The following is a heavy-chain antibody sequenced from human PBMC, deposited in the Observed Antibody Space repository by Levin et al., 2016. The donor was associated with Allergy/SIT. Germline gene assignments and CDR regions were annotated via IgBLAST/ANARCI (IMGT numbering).Heavy chain of an antibody. CDR2: INSDGSST. V-gene: IGHV3-74*01. Sequence: GESLKISCAASGFTFSSYWMHWVRQAPGKGLVWVSRINSDGSSTSYADSVKGRFTISRDNAKNTLYLQMNSLRAEDTAVYYCARGTYYYGSGSYLGHYYYYYGMDVWGQGTTVTVSS. CDR1: GFTFSSYW. CDR3: ARGTYYYGSGSYLGHYYYYYGMDV. J-gene: IGHJ6*02. D-gene: IGHD3-10*01.